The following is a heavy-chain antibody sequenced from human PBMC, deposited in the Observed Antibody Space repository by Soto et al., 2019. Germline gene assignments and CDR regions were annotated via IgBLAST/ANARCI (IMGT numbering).Heavy chain of an antibody. V-gene: IGHV3-30*18. D-gene: IGHD6-19*01. CDR3: AKGSASSGWPPSSRTSYYYYGMDV. CDR1: GFTFSSYG. J-gene: IGHJ6*02. CDR2: TSYDGSNK. Sequence: GGSLRLSCAASGFTFSSYGMHWARQAPGKGLEWVAVTSYDGSNKYYADSVKGRFTISRDNSKNTVYLQMNSLRAEDTAVYYCAKGSASSGWPPSSRTSYYYYGMDVWGQGTTVTVS.